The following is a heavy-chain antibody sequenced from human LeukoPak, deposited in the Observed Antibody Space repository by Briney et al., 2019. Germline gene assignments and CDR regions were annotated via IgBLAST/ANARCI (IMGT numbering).Heavy chain of an antibody. J-gene: IGHJ4*02. D-gene: IGHD3-10*01. CDR2: IKQDGSEK. V-gene: IGHV3-7*01. CDR3: ASQYLYYYGYYRGYFDY. CDR1: GFTFSSYW. Sequence: PGGSLRLSCAASGFTFSSYWMSWVRQAPGKGLEWVANIKQDGSEKYYVDSVKGRFTISRDHAKNSLYLQMNSLRAEDTAVYYCASQYLYYYGYYRGYFDYWGQGTLVTVSS.